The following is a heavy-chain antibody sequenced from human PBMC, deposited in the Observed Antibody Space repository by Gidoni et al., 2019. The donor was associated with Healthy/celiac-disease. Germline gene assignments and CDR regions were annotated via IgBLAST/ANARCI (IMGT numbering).Heavy chain of an antibody. V-gene: IGHV3-33*01. CDR1: GFTFSSYG. Sequence: QAQLVESGGGVVQPGRFLRPSCAAPGFTFSSYGMHWVRQAPGKGLEGGAVIWYDGSNEYYADSVKGRLTISRDNSENMLYLQMNSLRAEDTAVYYCASGRYYFDYWGQGTLVTVSS. CDR3: ASGRYYFDY. J-gene: IGHJ4*02. CDR2: IWYDGSNE.